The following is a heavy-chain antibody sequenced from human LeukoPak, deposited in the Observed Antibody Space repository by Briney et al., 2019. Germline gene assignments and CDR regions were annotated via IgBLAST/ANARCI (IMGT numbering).Heavy chain of an antibody. D-gene: IGHD6-13*01. J-gene: IGHJ6*02. V-gene: IGHV4-59*01. CDR1: GGSISSYY. CDR3: ARDAPLAAAGPYYYYGMDV. Sequence: PSETLSLTCTVSGGSISSYYWSWIRQPPGKGLEWIGYIYYSGSTNYNPSLKSRVTISVDTSKNQFSLKLSSVTAADTAVYYCARDAPLAAAGPYYYYGMDVWGQGTTVTVSS. CDR2: IYYSGST.